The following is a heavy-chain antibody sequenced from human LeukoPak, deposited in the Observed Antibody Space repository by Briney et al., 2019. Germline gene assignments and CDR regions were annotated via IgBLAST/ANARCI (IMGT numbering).Heavy chain of an antibody. CDR1: GFTFSSYV. J-gene: IGHJ6*02. Sequence: PGGSLRLSCAASGFTFSSYVMTWVRQAPGKGLEWVSYISSSGSTIYYADSVKGRFTISRDNARNSLYLQMNSLRAVDTAVYYCASCSGGSCYYYGMDVWGQGTTVTVSS. CDR3: ASCSGGSCYYYGMDV. CDR2: ISSSGSTI. V-gene: IGHV3-48*03. D-gene: IGHD2-15*01.